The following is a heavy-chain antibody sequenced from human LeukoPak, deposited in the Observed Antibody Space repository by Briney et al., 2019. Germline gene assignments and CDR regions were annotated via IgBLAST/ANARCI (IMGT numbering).Heavy chain of an antibody. CDR2: ISGSGGST. CDR3: ARCSGGSCYSAGLDY. V-gene: IGHV3-23*01. CDR1: GFTFSSYA. D-gene: IGHD2-15*01. Sequence: GGSLRLSCAASGFTFSSYAMSWVRQAPGKGLEWVSAISGSGGSTYYADSVKGRFTTSRDNSKNTLYLQMSSLRAEDTAVYYCARCSGGSCYSAGLDYWGQGTLVTVSS. J-gene: IGHJ4*02.